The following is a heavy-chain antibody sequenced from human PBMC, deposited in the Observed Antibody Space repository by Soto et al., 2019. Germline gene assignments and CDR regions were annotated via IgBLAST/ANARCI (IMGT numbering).Heavy chain of an antibody. CDR1: GYTFTSYA. CDR3: AGDLSVHGQPLGD. Sequence: ASVKVSFKASGYTFTSYAMHWVRQAPGQRLEWMGWINAGNGNTKYSQKFQGRVTITRDTSASTAYMELSSLRSEDTAVYYCAGDLSVHGQPLGDWGQGTLVTVSS. CDR2: INAGNGNT. V-gene: IGHV1-3*01. D-gene: IGHD7-27*01. J-gene: IGHJ4*02.